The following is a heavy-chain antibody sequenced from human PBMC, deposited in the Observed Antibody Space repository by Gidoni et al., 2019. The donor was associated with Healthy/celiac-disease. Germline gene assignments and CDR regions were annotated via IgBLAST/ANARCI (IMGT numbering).Heavy chain of an antibody. J-gene: IGHJ4*02. CDR3: ARGLRWELNAGFDY. D-gene: IGHD1-26*01. CDR2: INHSGST. Sequence: QVQLQQWGAGLLKPSETLSLTCAVYGGSFSGYYWRWIRQPPGKGLEWIGEINHSGSTNYNPSLKSRVTISVDTSKNQFSLKLSSVTAADTAVYYCARGLRWELNAGFDYWGQGTLVTVSS. CDR1: GGSFSGYY. V-gene: IGHV4-34*01.